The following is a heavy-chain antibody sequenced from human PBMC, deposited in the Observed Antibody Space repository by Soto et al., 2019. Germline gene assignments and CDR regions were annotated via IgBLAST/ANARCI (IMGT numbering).Heavy chain of an antibody. CDR2: ISGSGGST. D-gene: IGHD2-21*01. CDR1: GFTFSSYA. Sequence: EVQLLESGGGLVQPGGSLRLSCAASGFTFSSYAMSWVRQAPGKGLEWVSGISGSGGSTYYADSVKGRFTISRDNSKNTLYLQMNSLRAEDTAVYYCAKNVMVGGLPRDYWGQGTLVTVSS. V-gene: IGHV3-23*01. CDR3: AKNVMVGGLPRDY. J-gene: IGHJ4*02.